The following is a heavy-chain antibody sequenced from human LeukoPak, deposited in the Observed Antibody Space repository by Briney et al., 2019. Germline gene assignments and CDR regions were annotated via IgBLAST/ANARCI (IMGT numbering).Heavy chain of an antibody. CDR3: TSVKNGYYGYFDP. CDR2: INSDGTTT. J-gene: IGHJ5*02. Sequence: GGSLRLSCAASGFTFNSYWMHWARQAPGKGLVWVSRINSDGTTTTYADSVKGRFSISRDNAKNTLYLQMNSLRDDDTAVYFCTSVKNGYYGYFDPWGQGTLVTVSS. V-gene: IGHV3-74*01. CDR1: GFTFNSYW. D-gene: IGHD3-3*01.